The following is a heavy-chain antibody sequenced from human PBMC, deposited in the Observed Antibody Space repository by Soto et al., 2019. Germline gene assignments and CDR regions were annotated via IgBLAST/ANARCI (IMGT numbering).Heavy chain of an antibody. J-gene: IGHJ4*02. D-gene: IGHD3-22*01. CDR1: GGSISSGNYY. CDR2: ISYSGST. Sequence: SETLSLTCTVSGGSISSGNYYWSWIRQPPGKGLEWIGFISYSGSTYYNPSLKSRVTISVDTSKNQFSLKLSSVTAADTAVYYCASQHYYDSSGYYVVYWGQGTLVTVSS. V-gene: IGHV4-39*01. CDR3: ASQHYYDSSGYYVVY.